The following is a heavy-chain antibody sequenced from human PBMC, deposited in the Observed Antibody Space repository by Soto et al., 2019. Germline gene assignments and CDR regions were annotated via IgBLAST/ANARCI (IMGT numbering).Heavy chain of an antibody. J-gene: IGHJ6*02. Sequence: ASVKVSCKVSGYTLTELSMHWVRQAPGKGLEWMGGFDPEDGETIYAQKFQARVTMTEDTSTDTAYMELSSLRSEDTAVYYCATEPAIFGVVITSYYYYGMDVWGQGTTVTVSS. CDR1: GYTLTELS. CDR2: FDPEDGET. D-gene: IGHD3-3*01. CDR3: ATEPAIFGVVITSYYYYGMDV. V-gene: IGHV1-24*01.